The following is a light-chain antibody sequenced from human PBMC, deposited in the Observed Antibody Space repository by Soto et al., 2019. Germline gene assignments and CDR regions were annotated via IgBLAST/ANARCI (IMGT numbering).Light chain of an antibody. Sequence: EIVLTQSPATLSLSAGERATLSCRASQSVSSYLAWYQQKPAQAPRLLIYDASNRAPGIPARFSGSGSGTDFTLTISSLEPEDFAVYYCQQRSNWPPITFGQGTRLEI. CDR3: QQRSNWPPIT. CDR1: QSVSSY. V-gene: IGKV3-11*01. J-gene: IGKJ5*01. CDR2: DAS.